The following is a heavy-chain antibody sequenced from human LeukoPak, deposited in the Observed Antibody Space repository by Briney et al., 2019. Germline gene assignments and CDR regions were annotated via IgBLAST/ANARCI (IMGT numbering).Heavy chain of an antibody. Sequence: PGGSLRLSCTASVFTYVDYAMSWVRQPPGKGREWVGFIRSKAYGGTTEYTPSVKGRFTISRDDSKSIAYLQMNSLKTEDTAVYYCTSWCSGSSCPGPDAFDIWGQGTMVTVSS. D-gene: IGHD6-13*01. CDR1: VFTYVDYA. CDR2: IRSKAYGGTT. CDR3: TSWCSGSSCPGPDAFDI. J-gene: IGHJ3*02. V-gene: IGHV3-49*04.